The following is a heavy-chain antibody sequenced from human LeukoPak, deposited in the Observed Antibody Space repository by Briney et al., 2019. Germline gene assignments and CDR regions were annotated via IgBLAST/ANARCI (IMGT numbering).Heavy chain of an antibody. CDR2: IIPIFGTA. CDR3: ARDLFRVSSSWHMDY. CDR1: GGTFSSYA. V-gene: IGHV1-69*13. Sequence: SVKVSCKASGGTFSSYAISWVRQAPGQGLEWMGGIIPIFGTANYAQKFQGRVTITADESTSTAYMELSSLRSEDTAVYYCARDLFRVSSSWHMDYWGQGTLVTVSS. D-gene: IGHD6-13*01. J-gene: IGHJ4*02.